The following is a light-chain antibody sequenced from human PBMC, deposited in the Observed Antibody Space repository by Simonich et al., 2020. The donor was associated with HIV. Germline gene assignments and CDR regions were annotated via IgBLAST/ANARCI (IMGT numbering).Light chain of an antibody. CDR3: QQSYSAPLT. J-gene: IGKJ4*01. CDR1: QDISNY. CDR2: DAS. V-gene: IGKV1-39*01. Sequence: DIQMTQSPSSLSASVGDKVTITCQASQDISNYLNWDQQKPGKAPKLLIYDASNLETGVPSRFSGSGSGTDFTLTISSLQPEDFATYYCQQSYSAPLTFGGGTKVEIK.